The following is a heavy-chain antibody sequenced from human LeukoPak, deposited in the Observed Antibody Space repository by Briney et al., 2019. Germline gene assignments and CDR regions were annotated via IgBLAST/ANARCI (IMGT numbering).Heavy chain of an antibody. CDR1: GFTFDDYA. CDR2: ISWNSGSI. CDR3: ARNRYQDL. V-gene: IGHV3-9*01. J-gene: IGHJ5*02. Sequence: GGSLRLSCAASGFTFDDYAMHWVRQAPGKGLEWVAGISWNSGSIGYADSVKGRFTISRDNARNSLHLQMNGLRAEDTAVYYCARNRYQDLWGQGTLVTVSS. D-gene: IGHD1-14*01.